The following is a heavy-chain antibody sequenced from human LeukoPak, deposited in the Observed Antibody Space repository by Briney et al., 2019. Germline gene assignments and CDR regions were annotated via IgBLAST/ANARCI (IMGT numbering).Heavy chain of an antibody. CDR2: ISGSGGGV. CDR3: ARDPNFD. D-gene: IGHD3-9*01. CDR1: GFTFSSYD. J-gene: IGHJ4*02. V-gene: IGHV3-23*01. Sequence: QAGGSLRLSCAASGFTFSSYDMTWVRQAPGKGLEWVSAISGSGGGVYYADSVKGRFTIPRDNSKNTLYLHLNSLRAEDTAVYYCARDPNFDWGQGTLVTVSS.